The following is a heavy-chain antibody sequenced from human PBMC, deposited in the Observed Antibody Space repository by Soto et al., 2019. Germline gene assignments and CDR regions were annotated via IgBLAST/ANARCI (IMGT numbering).Heavy chain of an antibody. Sequence: GASVKVSCKVSGYTLTELSMHWVRQAPGKGLEWMGGFDPEDGETIYAQKFQGGVTMTEDTSTDTAYMELSSLRSEDTAVYYCATDMTYCSSTSCLPYYFDYWGQGTLVTVSS. V-gene: IGHV1-24*01. CDR3: ATDMTYCSSTSCLPYYFDY. D-gene: IGHD2-2*01. CDR1: GYTLTELS. CDR2: FDPEDGET. J-gene: IGHJ4*02.